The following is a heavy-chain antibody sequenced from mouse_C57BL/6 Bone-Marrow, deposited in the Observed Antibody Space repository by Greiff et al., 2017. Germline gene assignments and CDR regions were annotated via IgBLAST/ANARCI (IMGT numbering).Heavy chain of an antibody. J-gene: IGHJ2*01. CDR1: GYTFTDYY. V-gene: IGHV1-76*01. D-gene: IGHD2-3*01. Sequence: VQLQESGAELVRPGASVKLSCKASGYTFTDYYINWVKQRPGQGLEWIARIYPGSGNTYYNEKFKGKATLTAEKSSSTAYMQLSSLTSEYSAVYFCARNDGFDYWGQGTTLTVSS. CDR3: ARNDGFDY. CDR2: IYPGSGNT.